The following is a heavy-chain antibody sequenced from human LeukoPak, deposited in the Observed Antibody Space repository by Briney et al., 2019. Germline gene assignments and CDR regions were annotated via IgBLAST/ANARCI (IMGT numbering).Heavy chain of an antibody. J-gene: IGHJ5*02. D-gene: IGHD3-16*01. Sequence: KPSETLSLTCTVSGGSISSYYWSWIRQPPGKGLEWIGYIYYSGSTYYNPSLKSRVTISVDTSKNQFSLKLSSVTAADTAAYYCARVAYIGDWFDPWGQGTLVTVSS. V-gene: IGHV4-59*08. CDR2: IYYSGST. CDR1: GGSISSYY. CDR3: ARVAYIGDWFDP.